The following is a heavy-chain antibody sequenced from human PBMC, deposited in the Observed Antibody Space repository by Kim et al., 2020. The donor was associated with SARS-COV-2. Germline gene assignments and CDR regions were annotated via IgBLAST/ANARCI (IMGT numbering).Heavy chain of an antibody. Sequence: ASVKVSCKASGYIFTNYGIHWMRQAPGQRLEWMGWINSGSGNTKYSQMLQGRVTITRDTSATTAYMELSNLSSEDTAVYYCARDHRSCSTTTCYGEAIDYWGQGTLVTVSP. CDR2: INSGSGNT. CDR1: GYIFTNYG. V-gene: IGHV1-3*01. CDR3: ARDHRSCSTTTCYGEAIDY. D-gene: IGHD1-26*01. J-gene: IGHJ4*02.